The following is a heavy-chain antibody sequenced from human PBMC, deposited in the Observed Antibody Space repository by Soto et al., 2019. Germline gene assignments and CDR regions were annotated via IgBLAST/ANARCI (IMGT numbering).Heavy chain of an antibody. CDR2: IHYSGST. D-gene: IGHD3-3*01. Sequence: SVNPSLTCPDAGGSIIIYFGTYIIPYQGKGLQWIGYIHYSGSTYYNPSLKSRVTISVDTSKNHFSLKLSSVTAADMGVYYCARSILVVVGLSDYWGQRTLVIVIS. CDR3: ARSILVVVGLSDY. V-gene: IGHV4-59*04. CDR1: GGSIIIYF. J-gene: IGHJ4*02.